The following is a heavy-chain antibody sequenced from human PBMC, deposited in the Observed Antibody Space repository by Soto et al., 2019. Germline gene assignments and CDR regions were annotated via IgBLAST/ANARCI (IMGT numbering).Heavy chain of an antibody. J-gene: IGHJ5*02. CDR2: INPRGFFT. CDR3: ARVAGRFRELFLFDP. Sequence: QVQLVQSGAEVKKPGASVKVSCKASGYTFTSYNIHWVRQAPGQGLEWVGMINPRGFFTTYAQKFRGRVTMTGDKSTRVVEMELANLRSEDTAMYYCARVAGRFRELFLFDPLGQGTLVSVSS. D-gene: IGHD3-10*01. V-gene: IGHV1-46*01. CDR1: GYTFTSYN.